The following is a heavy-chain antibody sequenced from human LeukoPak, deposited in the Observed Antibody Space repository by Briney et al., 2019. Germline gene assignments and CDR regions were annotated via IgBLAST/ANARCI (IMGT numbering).Heavy chain of an antibody. CDR1: GGSISSYY. J-gene: IGHJ4*02. Sequence: SETLSLTCTVSGGSISSYYWSWIRQPPGKGLEWIGYIYSSGSTNYNPSLKSRVTISVDTSEDQFSLKLSSVTAADTAVYYCARVLIAVAGFDYWGQGTLVTVSS. V-gene: IGHV4-59*01. CDR2: IYSSGST. D-gene: IGHD6-19*01. CDR3: ARVLIAVAGFDY.